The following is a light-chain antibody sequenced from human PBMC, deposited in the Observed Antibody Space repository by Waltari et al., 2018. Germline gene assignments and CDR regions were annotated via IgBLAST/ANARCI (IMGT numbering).Light chain of an antibody. CDR1: QSLLHSNGYNY. Sequence: DIVMTQSPLSLPVTPGEPASISCRSSQSLLHSNGYNYLVWYLQKPGQSPQLLIYSGSNRASGVPDRLSGSGSGTDFTLKISRVEAEDVGIYYCMQGLQTPWTFGQGTKVEIK. CDR2: SGS. V-gene: IGKV2-28*01. J-gene: IGKJ1*01. CDR3: MQGLQTPWT.